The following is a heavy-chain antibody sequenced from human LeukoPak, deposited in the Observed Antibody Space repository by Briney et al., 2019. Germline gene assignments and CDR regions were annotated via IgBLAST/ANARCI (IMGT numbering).Heavy chain of an antibody. Sequence: SETLSLTCAVYGGSFSGYYWSWLRRPPGKGLEWIGEINHSGSTNYNPSLKSRVTISVDTSKNQFSLKLSSVTAADTAVYYCARAVDSSGYYYYFDYWGQGTLVTVSS. V-gene: IGHV4-34*01. CDR1: GGSFSGYY. CDR3: ARAVDSSGYYYYFDY. J-gene: IGHJ4*02. D-gene: IGHD3-22*01. CDR2: INHSGST.